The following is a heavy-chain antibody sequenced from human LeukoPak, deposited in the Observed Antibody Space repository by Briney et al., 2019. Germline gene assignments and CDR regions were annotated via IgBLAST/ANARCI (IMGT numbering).Heavy chain of an antibody. J-gene: IGHJ4*02. CDR3: ARDLSSVVVPAAILGGPTDY. V-gene: IGHV1-2*02. CDR2: INPNSGGT. CDR1: GYTFTGYY. D-gene: IGHD2-2*01. Sequence: ASVKVSRKASGYTFTGYYMHWVRQAPGQGLEWMGWINPNSGGTNYAQKFQGRVTMTRDTSISTAYMELSRLRSDDTAVYYCARDLSSVVVPAAILGGPTDYWGQGTLVTVSS.